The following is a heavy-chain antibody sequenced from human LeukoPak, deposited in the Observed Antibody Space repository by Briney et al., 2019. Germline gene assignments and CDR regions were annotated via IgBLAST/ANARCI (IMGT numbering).Heavy chain of an antibody. V-gene: IGHV1-3*03. D-gene: IGHD3-10*01. J-gene: IGHJ4*02. Sequence: ASVKVSCKASGYTFTSYAMHWVRQAPGQRLEWMGWINAGNGNTKYSQEFQGRVTITRDTSASTAYMELSSLRSEDMAVYYCAKDSAAPITITMVRGRWYFDYWGQGTLVTVSS. CDR1: GYTFTSYA. CDR2: INAGNGNT. CDR3: AKDSAAPITITMVRGRWYFDY.